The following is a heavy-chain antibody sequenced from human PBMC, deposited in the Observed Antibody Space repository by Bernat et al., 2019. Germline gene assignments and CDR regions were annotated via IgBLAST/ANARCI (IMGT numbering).Heavy chain of an antibody. V-gene: IGHV3-33*01. CDR1: GFTFSSYG. CDR2: IWYDGSNK. Sequence: QVQLVESGGGVVQPGRSLRLSCAASGFTFSSYGMHWVRQAPGKGLEWVAVIWYDGSNKYYADSVKGRFTISRDNSKNTLYLQMNSLRAEDTAVYYCARPRSPRIAAALYFDYWGQGTLVTVSS. J-gene: IGHJ4*02. CDR3: ARPRSPRIAAALYFDY. D-gene: IGHD6-13*01.